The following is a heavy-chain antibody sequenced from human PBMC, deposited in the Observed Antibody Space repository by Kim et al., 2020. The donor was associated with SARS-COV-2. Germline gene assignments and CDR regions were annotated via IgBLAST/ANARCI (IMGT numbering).Heavy chain of an antibody. CDR1: GGSISSYY. V-gene: IGHV4-59*01. J-gene: IGHJ6*01. D-gene: IGHD1-26*01. CDR2: IYYSGST. CDR3: ARFVGAARRIYYYYVMDV. Sequence: SETLSLTCTVSGGSISSYYWSWIRQPPGKGLEWIGYIYYSGSTNYNPSLKSRVTISVDTSKNQFSLKLSSVTAADTAVYYCARFVGAARRIYYYYVMDV.